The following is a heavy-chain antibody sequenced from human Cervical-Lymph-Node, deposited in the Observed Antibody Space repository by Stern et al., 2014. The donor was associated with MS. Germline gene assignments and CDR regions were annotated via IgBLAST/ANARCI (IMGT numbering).Heavy chain of an antibody. V-gene: IGHV4-39*01. Sequence: QVQLQESGPGLVKPSETLSLTCTVSGDSIRSSDYYWGWIRQPPGKGLEWIGSVYDSGSTYYSPSLKSRITISVDTSQNQFSLTRRSVTAADAAVYYCARGPPMDVWGQGTTVIVSS. CDR2: VYDSGST. J-gene: IGHJ6*02. CDR3: ARGPPMDV. CDR1: GDSIRSSDYY.